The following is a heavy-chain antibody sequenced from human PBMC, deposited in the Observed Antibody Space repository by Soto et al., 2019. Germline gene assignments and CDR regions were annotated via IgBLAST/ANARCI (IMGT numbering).Heavy chain of an antibody. J-gene: IGHJ1*01. CDR2: ISDDGSNT. CDR1: GFTFRTSA. CDR3: AKCGYDSSGRLLRYFPH. D-gene: IGHD3-22*01. Sequence: HPGGSLRLSCAASGFTFRTSAMHWVRRTPGKGLEWVTLISDDGSNTYYADSVKGRFTISRDNSNNTLYLQMNSLRAEDTAVYYCAKCGYDSSGRLLRYFPHWGQGTLVTVSS. V-gene: IGHV3-30-3*02.